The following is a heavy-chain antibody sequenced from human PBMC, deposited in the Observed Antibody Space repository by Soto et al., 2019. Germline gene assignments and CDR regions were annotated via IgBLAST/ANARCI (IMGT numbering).Heavy chain of an antibody. J-gene: IGHJ4*02. CDR1: GYTFTGYY. Sequence: QVQLVQSGAEVKKPGASVKVSCKASGYTFTGYYMHWVRQAPGQGLEWMGWINPNSGGTNYAQKVQGRVTMTRDTSISTAYMELSRLRSDDTAVYYCAKYCGGDCYPGDDYWGQGTLVTVSS. V-gene: IGHV1-2*02. CDR2: INPNSGGT. D-gene: IGHD2-21*02. CDR3: AKYCGGDCYPGDDY.